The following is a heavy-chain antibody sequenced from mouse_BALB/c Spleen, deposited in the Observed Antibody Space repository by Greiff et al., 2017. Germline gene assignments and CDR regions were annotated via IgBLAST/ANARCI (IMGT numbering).Heavy chain of an antibody. Sequence: ESGGGLVKPGGSLKLSCAASGFTFSSYTMSWVRQTPEKRLEWVATISSGGGNTYYPDSVKGRFTISRDNAKNNLYLQMSSLRSEDTALYYCARSYGSSYFDYWGQGTTLTVSS. J-gene: IGHJ2*01. CDR3: ARSYGSSYFDY. CDR2: ISSGGGNT. V-gene: IGHV5-9*03. CDR1: GFTFSSYT. D-gene: IGHD1-1*01.